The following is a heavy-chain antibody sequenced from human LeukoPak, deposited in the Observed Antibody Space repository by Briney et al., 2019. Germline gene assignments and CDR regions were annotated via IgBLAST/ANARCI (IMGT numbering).Heavy chain of an antibody. CDR1: GFTFSSYG. Sequence: GGSLRLSCAAFGFTFSSYGMHWVRQAPGKGLEWVAVIWYDGSNKYYADSVKGRFTISRDNSKNTLYLQMNSLRGEDTAVYYCARDWNDFDYWGQGTLVTVSS. CDR3: ARDWNDFDY. D-gene: IGHD1-1*01. J-gene: IGHJ4*02. CDR2: IWYDGSNK. V-gene: IGHV3-33*01.